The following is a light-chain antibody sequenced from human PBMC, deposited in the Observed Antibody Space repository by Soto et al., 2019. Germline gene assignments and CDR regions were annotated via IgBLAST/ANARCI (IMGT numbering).Light chain of an antibody. CDR2: DAS. CDR1: QSISDW. J-gene: IGKJ4*01. V-gene: IGKV1-5*01. Sequence: DIQMTQSPSTLSASVGDRVTITCRASQSISDWLAWYQQKPGKAPKLLIYDASGLESGVPSRFSGSGSGTEFTLTISSLQPYDFETYYCQQYNSYSLTLGGGTKVDI. CDR3: QQYNSYSLT.